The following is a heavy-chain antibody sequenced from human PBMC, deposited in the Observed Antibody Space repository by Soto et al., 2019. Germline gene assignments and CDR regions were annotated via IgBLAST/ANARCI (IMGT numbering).Heavy chain of an antibody. CDR3: ARDQAPYYYDSSGYYYNY. V-gene: IGHV1-2*04. CDR2: INPNSGGT. J-gene: IGHJ4*02. CDR1: GYTFTGYY. D-gene: IGHD3-22*01. Sequence: ASVKVSCKASGYTFTGYYMHWVRQAPGQGLEWMGWINPNSGGTNYAQKFQGWVTMTRDTSISTAYMELSRLRSDDTAVYYCARDQAPYYYDSSGYYYNYWGQGTLVTVSS.